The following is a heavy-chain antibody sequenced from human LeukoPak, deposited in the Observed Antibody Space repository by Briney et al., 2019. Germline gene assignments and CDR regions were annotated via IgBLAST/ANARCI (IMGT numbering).Heavy chain of an antibody. D-gene: IGHD1-14*01. Sequence: ASVKVSCKASGGAFSSYAITWVRPAPGQGLEWMGGIIPIFGTTDYAQKFQGRVTINADESTSTVYMGLSSLRSEDTAVYYCATGNNWFDPWGQGTLVTVSS. J-gene: IGHJ5*02. V-gene: IGHV1-69*13. CDR3: ATGNNWFDP. CDR1: GGAFSSYA. CDR2: IIPIFGTT.